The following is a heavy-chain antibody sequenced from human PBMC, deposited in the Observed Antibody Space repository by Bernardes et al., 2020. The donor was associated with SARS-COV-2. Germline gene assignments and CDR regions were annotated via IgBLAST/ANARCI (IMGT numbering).Heavy chain of an antibody. CDR3: AKTAFISGRGFYFDS. V-gene: IGHV3-74*01. Sequence: ETLSLTCVVSGVSFSEYYWNWVRQAPGKGLVWVSRINTDGSSTSYADSVRGRFTISRDNAKNTLFLQMNSLTADDSAVYYCAKTAFISGRGFYFDSGGRGTLVTVSS. CDR2: INTDGSST. CDR1: GVSFSEYY. J-gene: IGHJ4*02. D-gene: IGHD3-10*01.